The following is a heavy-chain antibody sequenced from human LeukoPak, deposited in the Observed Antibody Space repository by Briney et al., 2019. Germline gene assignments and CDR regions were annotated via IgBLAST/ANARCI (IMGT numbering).Heavy chain of an antibody. J-gene: IGHJ4*02. CDR3: ARDCSGGSCYVGALDY. Sequence: GASVKVSCKASGYTFPSYVVHWVRQAPGQRLEWMGWINAGTGNTVYSQKFQGRVTITRDTSATTAYMELSSLRSGDTSVYYCARDCSGGSCYVGALDYWGQGTLVTVSS. CDR2: INAGTGNT. V-gene: IGHV1-3*01. CDR1: GYTFPSYV. D-gene: IGHD2-15*01.